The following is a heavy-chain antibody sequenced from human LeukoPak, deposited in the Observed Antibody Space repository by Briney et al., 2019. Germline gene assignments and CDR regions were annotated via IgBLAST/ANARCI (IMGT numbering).Heavy chain of an antibody. CDR3: AKELSGYCSGGSCGIY. CDR2: ISWNSGSI. D-gene: IGHD2-15*01. J-gene: IGHJ4*02. V-gene: IGHV3-9*01. CDR1: GFTFDDYA. Sequence: GGSLRLSCAASGFTFDDYAMHWVRHAPGKGLEWVSGISWNSGSIGYADSVKGRFTISRDNAKNSLYLQMNSLRAEDTALYYCAKELSGYCSGGSCGIYWGQGTLVTVSS.